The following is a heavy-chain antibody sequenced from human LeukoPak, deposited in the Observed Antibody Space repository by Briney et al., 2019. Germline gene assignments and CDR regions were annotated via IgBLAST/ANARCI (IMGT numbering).Heavy chain of an antibody. J-gene: IGHJ2*01. CDR2: INSEGSST. V-gene: IGHV3-74*01. Sequence: GGSLRLSCAASGFTFRSYWMNWVRQGPGKGLAWVSRINSEGSSTSYADSVKGRFFISRDNAKNMVYLQMNSLRDEDTAVYYCAKDWTGTKPFDLWGRGTLVTVSS. D-gene: IGHD3/OR15-3a*01. CDR1: GFTFRSYW. CDR3: AKDWTGTKPFDL.